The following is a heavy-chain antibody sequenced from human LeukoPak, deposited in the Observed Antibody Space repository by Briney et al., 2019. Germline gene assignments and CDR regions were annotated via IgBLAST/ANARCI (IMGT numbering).Heavy chain of an antibody. CDR3: ARASTIFGVVFDY. CDR2: INPNSGGT. Sequence: ASVKVSCKASGYTFTGYYMHRVRQAPGQGLEWMGWINPNSGGTNYAQKFQGRVTMTRDTSISTAYMELSRLRSDDTAVYYCARASTIFGVVFDYWGQGTLVTVSS. V-gene: IGHV1-2*02. CDR1: GYTFTGYY. J-gene: IGHJ4*02. D-gene: IGHD3-3*01.